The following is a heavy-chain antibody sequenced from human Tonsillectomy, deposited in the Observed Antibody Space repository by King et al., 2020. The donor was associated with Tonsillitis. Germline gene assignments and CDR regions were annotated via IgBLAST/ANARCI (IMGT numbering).Heavy chain of an antibody. D-gene: IGHD1-26*01. V-gene: IGHV3-64D*06. CDR1: GFIFSSYA. CDR3: VKDKRPSGRSPGWAFDI. CDR2: ISSNGGST. J-gene: IGHJ3*02. Sequence: VQLVESGGGLVQPGGSLRLSCSASGFIFSSYAMHWVRQAPGKGPEYVSGISSNGGSTYYADSVKGRFTISRDNSKNTLYLQMSSLRTEDPAVYYCVKDKRPSGRSPGWAFDIWGQGTMVTVSS.